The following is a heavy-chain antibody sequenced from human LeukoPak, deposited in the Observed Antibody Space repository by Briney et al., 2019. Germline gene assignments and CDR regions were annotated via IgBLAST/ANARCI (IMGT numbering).Heavy chain of an antibody. J-gene: IGHJ4*02. CDR2: IYTSGST. CDR1: GGSISSYY. Sequence: SETLSLTCTVSGGSISSYYWSWIRQPAGKGLEWIGRIYTSGSTNYNPPLKSRVTMSVDTSKNQFSLKLSSVTAADTAVYYCASVKSMAHAVAGTLYYFDYGGQGTLVTVSS. D-gene: IGHD6-13*01. V-gene: IGHV4-4*07. CDR3: ASVKSMAHAVAGTLYYFDY.